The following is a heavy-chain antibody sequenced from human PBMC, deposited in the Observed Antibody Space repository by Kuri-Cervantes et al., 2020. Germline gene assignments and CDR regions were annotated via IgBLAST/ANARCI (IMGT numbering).Heavy chain of an antibody. D-gene: IGHD2-15*01. V-gene: IGHV3-11*01. CDR1: GFTFSDYY. J-gene: IGHJ4*02. CDR3: ARDQRGVVVAATPIDY. CDR2: ISSSGSTI. Sequence: GESLKISCAASGFTFSDYYMSWIRQAPGKGLEWVSYISSSGSTIYYADSVEGRFTISRDNAKNSLYLQMNSLRAEDTAVYYCARDQRGVVVAATPIDYWGQGTLVTVSS.